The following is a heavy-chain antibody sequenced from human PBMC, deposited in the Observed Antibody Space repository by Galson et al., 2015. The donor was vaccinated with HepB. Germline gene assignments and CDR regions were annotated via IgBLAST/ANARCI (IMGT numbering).Heavy chain of an antibody. CDR1: GYTFTGYY. V-gene: IGHV1-2*02. J-gene: IGHJ6*02. CDR2: INPNSGGT. CDR3: ARGDGYTIDYYYYYGMDV. D-gene: IGHD5-24*01. Sequence: SVKVSCKASGYTFTGYYMHWVRQAPGQGLEWMGWINPNSGGTNYAQKFQGRVTMTRDTSISTAYMELSRLRSDDTAVYYCARGDGYTIDYYYYYGMDVWGQGTTVTVSS.